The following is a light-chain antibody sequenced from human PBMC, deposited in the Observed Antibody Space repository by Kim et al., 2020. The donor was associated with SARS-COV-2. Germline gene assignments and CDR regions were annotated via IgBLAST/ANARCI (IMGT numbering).Light chain of an antibody. CDR2: GAS. CDR1: QSVKNN. Sequence: IVMTQSPATLSVSPGERVTLSCRASQSVKNNLAWDQQRPGQAPRLLIYGASTRATDISARFSGSGSGTEFTLTIRSLQSEDLAVYYCQQYNDWPLLTFGGGTKVDIK. CDR3: QQYNDWPLLT. J-gene: IGKJ4*01. V-gene: IGKV3-15*01.